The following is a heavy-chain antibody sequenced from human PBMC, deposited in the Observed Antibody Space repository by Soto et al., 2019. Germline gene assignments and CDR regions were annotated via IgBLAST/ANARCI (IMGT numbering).Heavy chain of an antibody. CDR2: IYSSGST. CDR3: ARGDIVGATTYDY. V-gene: IGHV4-61*01. Sequence: PSETLSLTCTVSGVSVSSGSYYWSWIRQPPGKGREWSGYIYSSGSTNYNPSRKSRVTISVDTSKNQFSLKLSSVTAADTAVYYCARGDIVGATTYDYWGQGTLVTVSS. J-gene: IGHJ4*02. D-gene: IGHD1-26*01. CDR1: GVSVSSGSYY.